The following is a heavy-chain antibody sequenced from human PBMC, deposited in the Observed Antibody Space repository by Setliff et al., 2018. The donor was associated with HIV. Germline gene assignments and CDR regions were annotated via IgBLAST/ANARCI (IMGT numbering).Heavy chain of an antibody. Sequence: ASVKVSCKASGYTFTSYSISWVRQAPGQGLEWMGWISAYNGNTNYAQKLQGRVTMTTDTSTSTAYMELRSLRSDDTAVYYCARDMTTVTYNWFDPWGQGTLVTVSS. CDR1: GYTFTSYS. CDR2: ISAYNGNT. D-gene: IGHD4-17*01. J-gene: IGHJ5*02. CDR3: ARDMTTVTYNWFDP. V-gene: IGHV1-18*01.